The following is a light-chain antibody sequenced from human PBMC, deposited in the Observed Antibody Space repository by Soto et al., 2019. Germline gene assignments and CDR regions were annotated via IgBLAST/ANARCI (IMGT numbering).Light chain of an antibody. CDR1: SSDVGGSNF. CDR2: DVS. V-gene: IGLV2-11*01. J-gene: IGLJ3*02. Sequence: QPVLTQPRSVSGSPGQSVTISCTGTSSDVGGSNFVSWYQQHAGKAPKLVIYDVSKRPSGVPDRFSGSKSGNAASLTISGLQVEDEADYYCCSYAGNSLWVFGGGTKVTVL. CDR3: CSYAGNSLWV.